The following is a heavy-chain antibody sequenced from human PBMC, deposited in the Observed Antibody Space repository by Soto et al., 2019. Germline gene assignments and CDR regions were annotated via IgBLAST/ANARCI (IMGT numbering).Heavy chain of an antibody. V-gene: IGHV4-34*01. CDR3: AREDSWFNY. J-gene: IGHJ5*01. CDR2: INHSGST. CDR1: GGSFSGYY. Sequence: SETLSLTCAVYGGSFSGYYWSWIRQPPGKGLEWIGEINHSGSTNYNPSLKSRVTISVDTSKNQFSLKLSSVTAADTAVYYCAREDSWFNYWGQGTLVTVSS.